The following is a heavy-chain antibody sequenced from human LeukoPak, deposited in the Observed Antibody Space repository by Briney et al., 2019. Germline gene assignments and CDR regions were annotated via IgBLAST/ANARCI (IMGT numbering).Heavy chain of an antibody. Sequence: ASVKVSCKASGYTFTDYYMHWVRQAPGQGLEWMGWINPNNGGTTYAQKFQGRVTMTRDTSISTAYMELGRLTSDDTAMYFCLRDLTYGGISSPACWGQGSLVTVSS. D-gene: IGHD4/OR15-4a*01. CDR1: GYTFTDYY. V-gene: IGHV1-2*02. J-gene: IGHJ4*02. CDR3: LRDLTYGGISSPAC. CDR2: INPNNGGT.